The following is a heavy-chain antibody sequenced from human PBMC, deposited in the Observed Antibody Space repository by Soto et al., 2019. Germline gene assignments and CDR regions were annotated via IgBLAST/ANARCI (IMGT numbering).Heavy chain of an antibody. V-gene: IGHV4-59*11. CDR1: GASFNNRY. CDR2: VYGSGTS. CDR3: ASRPPEDSYFPYFDY. J-gene: IGHJ4*02. Sequence: QSQTLSLTCTVSGASFNNRYCTWIRQPPGKGLEWIGYVYGSGTSKYNPSLKSRVTISLDTSKKQSSLNLDSVTAADTAVYYCASRPPEDSYFPYFDYWGQGILVTVSS. D-gene: IGHD2-21*02.